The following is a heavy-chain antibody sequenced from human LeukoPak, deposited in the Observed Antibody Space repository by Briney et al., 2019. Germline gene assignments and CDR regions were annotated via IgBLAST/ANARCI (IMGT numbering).Heavy chain of an antibody. V-gene: IGHV4-30-4*08. CDR3: ARSQTAMVTFDY. D-gene: IGHD5-18*01. CDR2: IYYSGST. Sequence: SQTLSLTCTVSGGSISSGDYYWRWLRQPPGKGREWIGYIYYSGSTYYNPSLKSRVTISVDTSKNQFSLKLSSVTAADTAVYYCARSQTAMVTFDYWGQGTLVTVSS. J-gene: IGHJ4*02. CDR1: GGSISSGDYY.